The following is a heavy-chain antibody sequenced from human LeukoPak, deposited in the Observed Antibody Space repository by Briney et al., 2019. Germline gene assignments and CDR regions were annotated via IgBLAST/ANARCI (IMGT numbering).Heavy chain of an antibody. D-gene: IGHD3-22*01. CDR2: IRSKTYGGTT. Sequence: GGSLRLSCTASGFTFGDYAMSWVRQAPGKGLEWVGFIRSKTYGGTTEYAASVKGRFTISRDDSKSIAYLQMDSLKIEDTAVYYCTRADSSGYYSMAIYYYYYYMDVWGKGTTITISS. J-gene: IGHJ6*03. V-gene: IGHV3-49*04. CDR1: GFTFGDYA. CDR3: TRADSSGYYSMAIYYYYYYMDV.